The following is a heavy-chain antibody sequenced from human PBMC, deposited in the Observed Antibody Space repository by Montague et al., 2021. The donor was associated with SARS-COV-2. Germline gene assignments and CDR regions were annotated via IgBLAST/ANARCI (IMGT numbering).Heavy chain of an antibody. CDR2: INSNGGT. D-gene: IGHD3-10*01. Sequence: SETLSLTCTVSGGSISSHFWSFIRQPPGKGLEWIGYINSNGGTNDNPSLRSRPTMSVDTSKNQFSLRLRSMTPADTAVYFCARATSVRGAVSWFDPWGQGILVTVSS. CDR3: ARATSVRGAVSWFDP. V-gene: IGHV4-59*11. CDR1: GGSISSHF. J-gene: IGHJ5*02.